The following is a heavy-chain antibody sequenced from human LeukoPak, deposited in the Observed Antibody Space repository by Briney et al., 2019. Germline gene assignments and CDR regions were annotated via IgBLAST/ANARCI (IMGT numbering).Heavy chain of an antibody. CDR1: GFTFSSYG. J-gene: IGHJ6*02. D-gene: IGHD5-18*01. CDR3: AKDKLRGYSYGYYYYYYYGMDI. Sequence: GGSLRLSCAASGFTFSSYGMHWVRQAPGKGLEWVAVISYDGSNKYYADSVKGRFTISRDNSKNTLYLQMNSLRAEDTAVYYCAKDKLRGYSYGYYYYYYYGMDIWGQGTTVTVSS. V-gene: IGHV3-30*18. CDR2: ISYDGSNK.